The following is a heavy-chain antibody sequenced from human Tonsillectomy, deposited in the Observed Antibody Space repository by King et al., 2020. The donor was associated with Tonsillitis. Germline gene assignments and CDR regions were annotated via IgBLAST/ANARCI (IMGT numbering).Heavy chain of an antibody. Sequence: EVQLVESGGGLVKPGGSLRLSCAASGFTYSNAWMNWVRQAPGKGLEWVGRIKSITDGGTTDYAAPVKGRFTISRDDSKHTLYLQMNSLKTEDTAVYYCTILPEAGPGYWGQGTLVTVSS. CDR2: IKSITDGGTT. V-gene: IGHV3-15*01. J-gene: IGHJ4*02. CDR3: TILPEAGPGY. D-gene: IGHD6-13*01. CDR1: GFTYSNAW.